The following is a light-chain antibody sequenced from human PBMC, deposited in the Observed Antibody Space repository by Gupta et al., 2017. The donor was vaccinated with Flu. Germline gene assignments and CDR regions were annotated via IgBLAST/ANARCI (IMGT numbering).Light chain of an antibody. CDR2: KIN. CDR1: SSNIGSNF. CDR3: AAWDDSLSVL. Sequence: QSVLTQPPSASGTPGQRVTISCSGSSSNIGSNFVYWYQQLPGAAPKLLIYKINQRPSGVPDRFSGSKSGTSASLAISGLRSEDEADYYCAAWDDSLSVLFGGGTKLTV. J-gene: IGLJ3*02. V-gene: IGLV1-47*01.